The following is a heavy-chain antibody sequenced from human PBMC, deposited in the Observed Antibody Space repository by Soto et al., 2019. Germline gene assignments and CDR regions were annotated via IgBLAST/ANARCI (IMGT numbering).Heavy chain of an antibody. Sequence: KPSETLSLTCTVSGGSISSSNYYWCWILHPPGKGLEWIANIYYSGTTYYNPSLKSRVTISVDTSKNQFSLKLSSVTAADTSVYYCARSGQVFYRMDVWGQGTTVTVSS. J-gene: IGHJ6*02. CDR1: GGSISSSNYY. CDR2: IYYSGTT. CDR3: ARSGQVFYRMDV. V-gene: IGHV4-39*01.